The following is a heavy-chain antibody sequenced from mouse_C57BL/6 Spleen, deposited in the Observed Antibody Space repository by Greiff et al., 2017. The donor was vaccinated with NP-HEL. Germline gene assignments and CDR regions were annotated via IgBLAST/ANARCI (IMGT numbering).Heavy chain of an antibody. CDR1: GFTFSSYG. CDR2: ISSGGSYT. J-gene: IGHJ3*01. D-gene: IGHD3-2*02. Sequence: EVKVVESGGDLVKPGGSLKLSCAASGFTFSSYGMSWVRQTPDKRLEWVATISSGGSYTYYPDSVKGRFTISRDNAKNTLYLQMSSLKSEDTAMYYCARLDSSGPWFAYWGKGTLVTVSA. CDR3: ARLDSSGPWFAY. V-gene: IGHV5-6*01.